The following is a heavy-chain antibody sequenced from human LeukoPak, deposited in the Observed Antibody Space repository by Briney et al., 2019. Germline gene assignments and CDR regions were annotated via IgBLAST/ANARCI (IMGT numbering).Heavy chain of an antibody. CDR2: ISSSSYI. V-gene: IGHV3-21*01. CDR1: GFTFSSYS. CDR3: ARDKSVGASLFDY. Sequence: GGSLRLSCAASGFTFSSYSMNWVRQAPGKGLEWVSSISSSSYIYYADSVKGRFTISRDNAKNSLYLQMNSLRAEDTAVYYCARDKSVGASLFDYWGQGTLVTVSS. D-gene: IGHD1-26*01. J-gene: IGHJ4*02.